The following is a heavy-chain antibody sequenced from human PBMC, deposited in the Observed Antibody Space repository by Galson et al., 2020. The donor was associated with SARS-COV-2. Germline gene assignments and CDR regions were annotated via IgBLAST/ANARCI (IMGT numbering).Heavy chain of an antibody. CDR3: ARGISTALRYYYMYV. Sequence: ASVKVSCKASGGTFSSYTIIWVRQAPGQGLEWMGRITPIFNTANHAQKFQGRVTITADKSTSTAYMELNSLTSDDTAVYYCARGISTALRYYYMYVWGEGTTATISS. D-gene: IGHD2-15*01. V-gene: IGHV1-69*08. CDR1: GGTFSSYT. J-gene: IGHJ6*03. CDR2: ITPIFNTA.